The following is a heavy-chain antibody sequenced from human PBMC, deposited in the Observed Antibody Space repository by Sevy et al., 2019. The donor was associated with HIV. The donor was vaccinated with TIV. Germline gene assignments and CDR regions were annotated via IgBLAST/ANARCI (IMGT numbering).Heavy chain of an antibody. V-gene: IGHV3-72*01. D-gene: IGHD2-21*01. CDR3: VRGPNCGVGGCQQISPYCLDV. J-gene: IGHJ6*03. CDR2: IRNRPNRYTT. CDR1: GFAFSDHY. Sequence: GGSLRLSCAASGFAFSDHYVDWVRQAPGKGLEWVGRIRNRPNRYTTEYAASVERRFTISRDDSRHSLYLQMNSLKTEDSAVYYCVRGPNCGVGGCQQISPYCLDVWGIGATVTVSS.